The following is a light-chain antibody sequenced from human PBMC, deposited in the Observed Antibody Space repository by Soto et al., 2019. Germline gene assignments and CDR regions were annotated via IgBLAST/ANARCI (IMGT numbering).Light chain of an antibody. CDR3: ASWDYSLNGQGV. CDR1: TSNIGSNG. Sequence: QLVLTQPPSASGTPGQRVTISCSGSTSNIGSNGVSWYQQLPGTAPKLLIYSNNQRPSWVPDRFSGSKSGISASLAISGLQSEDEANYYCASWDYSLNGQGVFGGGTKLTVL. J-gene: IGLJ3*02. CDR2: SNN. V-gene: IGLV1-44*01.